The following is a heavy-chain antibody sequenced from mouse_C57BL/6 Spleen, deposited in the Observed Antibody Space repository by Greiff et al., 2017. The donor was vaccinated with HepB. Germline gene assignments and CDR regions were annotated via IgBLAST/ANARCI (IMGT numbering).Heavy chain of an antibody. J-gene: IGHJ2*01. V-gene: IGHV1-26*01. CDR3: ARYRKTGGSGYEY. CDR2: INPNNGGT. CDR1: GYTFTDYY. Sequence: VQLQQSGPELVKPGASVKISCKASGYTFTDYYMNWVKQSHGKSLEWIGDINPNNGGTSYNQKFKGKATLTVDKSSSTAYMELRSLTSEDSAVYYCARYRKTGGSGYEYWGQGTTLTVSS. D-gene: IGHD3-2*02.